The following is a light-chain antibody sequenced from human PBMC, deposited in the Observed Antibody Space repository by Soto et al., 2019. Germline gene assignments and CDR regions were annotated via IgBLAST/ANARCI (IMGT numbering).Light chain of an antibody. V-gene: IGLV1-44*01. CDR1: RSNIGNNA. J-gene: IGLJ3*02. CDR3: ATWDDSLDARGV. Sequence: QSVLTQPPSASGTPGQRVTISCSGSRSNIGNNAVSWYQQFPGTAPKLLIYNNNQRPSGVPDRFSGSKSGTSASLAISGLQSEDEDDYYCATWDDSLDARGVLGGGTQLTVL. CDR2: NNN.